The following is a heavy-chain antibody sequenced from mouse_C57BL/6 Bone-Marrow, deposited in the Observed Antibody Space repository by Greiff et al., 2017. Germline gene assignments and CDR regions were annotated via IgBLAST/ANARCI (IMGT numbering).Heavy chain of an antibody. Sequence: EVQLVESGGGLVQSGRSLRLSCATSGFTFSDFYMEWVRQAPGKGLEWIAASRNKANDYTTEYSVSVKGRFIVSRESSKSILYLQMNALRAEDTAIYYCARDYGRSRFAYWGQGTLVTVSA. CDR1: GFTFSDFY. D-gene: IGHD1-1*01. J-gene: IGHJ3*01. CDR2: SRNKANDYTT. CDR3: ARDYGRSRFAY. V-gene: IGHV7-1*01.